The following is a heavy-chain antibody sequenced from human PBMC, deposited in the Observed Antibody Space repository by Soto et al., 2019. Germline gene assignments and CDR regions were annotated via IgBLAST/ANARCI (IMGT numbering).Heavy chain of an antibody. CDR3: ARHLRWFGELWKWFDP. Sequence: SVKVSCKASGGTFSSYAISWVRQAPGQGLEWMGGIIPIFGTANHAQKFQGRVTITADKSTSTAYMELSSLRSEDTAVYYCARHLRWFGELWKWFDPWGQGTLVTVSS. CDR1: GGTFSSYA. CDR2: IIPIFGTA. V-gene: IGHV1-69*06. D-gene: IGHD3-10*01. J-gene: IGHJ5*02.